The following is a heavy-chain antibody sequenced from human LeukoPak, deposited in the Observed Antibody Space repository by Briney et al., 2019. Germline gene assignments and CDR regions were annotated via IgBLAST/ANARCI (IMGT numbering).Heavy chain of an antibody. D-gene: IGHD3-10*01. Sequence: PSETLSLTCTVSGGSISSYYWSWIRQPPGKGLEWIGYIYYSGSTYYNPSLKSRVTISVDTSKNQFSLKLSSVTAADTAVYYCASQSMVRGYYFDYWGQGTLVTVSS. V-gene: IGHV4-59*12. CDR1: GGSISSYY. J-gene: IGHJ4*02. CDR3: ASQSMVRGYYFDY. CDR2: IYYSGST.